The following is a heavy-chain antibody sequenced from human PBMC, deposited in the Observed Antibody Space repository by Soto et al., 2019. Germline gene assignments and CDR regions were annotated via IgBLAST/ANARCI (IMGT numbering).Heavy chain of an antibody. Sequence: LRLSCTASGFTFGDYAMSWVRQAPGKGLEWVGFIRSKAYGGTTEYAASVKDRFTISRDDSKSIAYLQMNSLKTEDTAVYYCTRDRDDSSGYYYGYWGQGTLVTAPQ. CDR2: IRSKAYGGTT. J-gene: IGHJ4*02. D-gene: IGHD3-22*01. CDR3: TRDRDDSSGYYYGY. V-gene: IGHV3-49*04. CDR1: GFTFGDYA.